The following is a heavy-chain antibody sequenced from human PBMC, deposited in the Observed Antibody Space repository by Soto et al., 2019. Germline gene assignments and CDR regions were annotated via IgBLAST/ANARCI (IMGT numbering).Heavy chain of an antibody. J-gene: IGHJ4*03. CDR2: ISARGTT. CDR1: GASITSNIY. D-gene: IGHD5-12*01. Sequence: VQLQESGPGLVGASGTLSLTCAVSGASITSNIYWSWVRQPPGSGLEWIGEISARGTTAYNPSLKGRVTLFIDKSKNQFSLNLNSVTAADTAVYYCASDPGDGYQAFDFWGHGLLVTISS. CDR3: ASDPGDGYQAFDF. V-gene: IGHV4-4*02.